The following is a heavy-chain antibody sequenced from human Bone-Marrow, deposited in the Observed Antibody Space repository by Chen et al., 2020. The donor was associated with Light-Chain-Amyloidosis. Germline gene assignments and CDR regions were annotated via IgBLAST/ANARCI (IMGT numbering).Heavy chain of an antibody. D-gene: IGHD1-26*01. CDR2: IKKDGREK. V-gene: IGHV3-7*01. Sequence: EVQLVETGGGLVQPGVSLRLLCAASGFTVSRSWMSWVCQAPGKGLEWVANIKKDGREKYYVDSVKGRFTISRDNAKNSLYLQMNSLRAEDTAVYYCARDRGYSGSYGAGMDVWGQGTTVTVSS. CDR1: GFTVSRSW. J-gene: IGHJ6*02. CDR3: ARDRGYSGSYGAGMDV.